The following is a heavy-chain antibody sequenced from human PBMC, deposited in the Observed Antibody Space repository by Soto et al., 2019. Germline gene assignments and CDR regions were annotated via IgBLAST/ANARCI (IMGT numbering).Heavy chain of an antibody. CDR2: IYSDAST. D-gene: IGHD4-17*01. CDR3: AKEQGEYGDYVDY. Sequence: PGGSLRLSCAASGLTVGSTFVSWVRQAPGKGLEWVSLIYSDASTYYSDSVKGRFTVSRDNSENTLYLHMNSLRVEDTAVYYCAKEQGEYGDYVDYSGPGPLVTVSS. CDR1: GLTVGSTF. J-gene: IGHJ4*02. V-gene: IGHV3-66*01.